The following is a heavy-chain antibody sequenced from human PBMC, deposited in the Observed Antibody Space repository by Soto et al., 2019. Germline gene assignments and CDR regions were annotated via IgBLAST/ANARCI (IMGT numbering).Heavy chain of an antibody. CDR3: ERRVVIGYYYYGMDG. V-gene: IGHV4-31*03. Sequence: SETLSLTCTVSGRSISSGGYYWSWIRQHPGKGLEWIGYIYYSGSTYYNPSLKSRVTISVDTSKNQFSLKLSSVTAADTAVYYCERRVVIGYYYYGMDGWGQGTTVTVSS. CDR1: GRSISSGGYY. J-gene: IGHJ6*02. D-gene: IGHD3-3*01. CDR2: IYYSGST.